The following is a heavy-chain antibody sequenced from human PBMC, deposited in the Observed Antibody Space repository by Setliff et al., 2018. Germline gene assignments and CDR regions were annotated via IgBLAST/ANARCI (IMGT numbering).Heavy chain of an antibody. CDR3: AKRGPYCSGGTCHYYFDY. Sequence: HPGGSLRLSCAASGFTFSSYAITWVRQAPGQGLEWVSMISGSAQTTSYADSVKGRFTIPRDNSKNTVYLELNSLRAEDTAVYYCAKRGPYCSGGTCHYYFDYWGQGTLVTVSS. V-gene: IGHV3-23*01. J-gene: IGHJ4*02. CDR2: ISGSAQTT. D-gene: IGHD2-15*01. CDR1: GFTFSSYA.